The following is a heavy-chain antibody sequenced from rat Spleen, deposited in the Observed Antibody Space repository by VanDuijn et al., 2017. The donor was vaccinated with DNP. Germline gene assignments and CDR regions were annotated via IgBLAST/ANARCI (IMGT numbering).Heavy chain of an antibody. Sequence: EVQLVESGGGLVQPGNSLKLSCAASGFTFSDYAMAWVRQSPKKGLEWVATIIYDGSSSFYRDSVKGRFTISRDNAENTVYLQMDSLRSEDTATYYCARHGDYSSYIYVRYFDYWGQGVMVTVSS. CDR1: GFTFSDYA. CDR2: IIYDGSSS. CDR3: ARHGDYSSYIYVRYFDY. D-gene: IGHD1-2*01. V-gene: IGHV5-17*01. J-gene: IGHJ2*01.